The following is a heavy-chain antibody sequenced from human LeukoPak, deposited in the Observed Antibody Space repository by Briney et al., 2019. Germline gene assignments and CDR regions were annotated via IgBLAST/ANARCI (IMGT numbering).Heavy chain of an antibody. V-gene: IGHV4-34*01. D-gene: IGHD3-22*01. CDR1: GGSFSGFY. Sequence: PSETLSLTCGVHGGSFSGFYWSWIRLPPGKGPEWIGQINHSGGANYNPSLRSRVTISVDMSKNQFSLNLRSVTAADTGVYYCASTYYDSGGFSPFDYWGQGSLVTVSS. CDR2: INHSGGA. J-gene: IGHJ4*02. CDR3: ASTYYDSGGFSPFDY.